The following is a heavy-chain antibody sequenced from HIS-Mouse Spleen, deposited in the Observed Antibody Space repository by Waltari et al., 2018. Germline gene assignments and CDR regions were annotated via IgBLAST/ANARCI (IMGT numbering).Heavy chain of an antibody. J-gene: IGHJ6*02. CDR3: AHTERSRAYYDFWSGYYTSYYYYGMDV. V-gene: IGHV2-5*02. CDR2: IYWADDK. Sequence: QITLKESGPTLVKPTQTLTLTCTFSGFSLSTSGVGVGCIRQPPGKSLEWLALIYWADDKRYSPSMKSRLTITKDTSKNQVVLTMTNMDPVDTATYYCAHTERSRAYYDFWSGYYTSYYYYGMDVWGQGTTVTVSS. D-gene: IGHD3-3*01. CDR1: GFSLSTSGVG.